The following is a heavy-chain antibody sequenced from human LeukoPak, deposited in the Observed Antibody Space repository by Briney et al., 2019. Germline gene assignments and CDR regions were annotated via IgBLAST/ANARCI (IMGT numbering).Heavy chain of an antibody. V-gene: IGHV1-18*01. CDR3: ARESDYYDSSGSIGDAFDI. CDR2: ISAYNGNT. CDR1: GYTFTSYG. D-gene: IGHD3-22*01. Sequence: GASVKVSCKASGYTFTSYGISWVRQAPGQGLEWMGWISAYNGNTNYAQKLQGRVTMTTDTSTSTAYMELRSLRSDDAAVYYCARESDYYDSSGSIGDAFDIWGQGTMVTVSS. J-gene: IGHJ3*02.